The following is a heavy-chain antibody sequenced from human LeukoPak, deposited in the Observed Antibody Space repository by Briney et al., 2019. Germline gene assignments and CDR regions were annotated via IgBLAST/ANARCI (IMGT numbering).Heavy chain of an antibody. CDR1: GFTFSSYA. D-gene: IGHD3-3*01. CDR2: ISASGRRT. Sequence: HPGGSLRLSCAASGFTFSSYAMSWVRQAPGQGLEWVSVISASGRRTYYADSVKGRFTISRDNSKNALYLQMNSLRAEDTAVYYCARDSTETYYGFWSGYLPADYWGQGTLVTVSS. CDR3: ARDSTETYYGFWSGYLPADY. J-gene: IGHJ4*02. V-gene: IGHV3-23*01.